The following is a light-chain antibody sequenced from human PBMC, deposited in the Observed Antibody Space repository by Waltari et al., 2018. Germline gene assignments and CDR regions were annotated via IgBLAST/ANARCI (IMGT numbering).Light chain of an antibody. CDR3: SSYAGSNNVV. Sequence: QSALTQPPSASGSPGQSVTISCTGTSSDVGGYNYVPWYQQHPGKAPQLMIYEVSKRPSGVPDRFSGSKSGNTASLTVSGLQAEDEADYYCSSYAGSNNVVFGGGTKLTVL. J-gene: IGLJ2*01. V-gene: IGLV2-8*01. CDR1: SSDVGGYNY. CDR2: EVS.